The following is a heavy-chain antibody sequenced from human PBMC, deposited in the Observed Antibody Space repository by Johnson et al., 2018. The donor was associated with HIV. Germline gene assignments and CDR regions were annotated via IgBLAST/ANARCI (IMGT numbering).Heavy chain of an antibody. Sequence: VQLVESGGGVVQPGRSLRLSCADSGFTFDDYGMSWVRQAPGKGLEWVSGINWNGGSTGYADSVTGRFTISRDNSKNTLYLQMNSLRAEDTAVYYCASTRGYSGSRWDGAFDIWGQGTMVTVSS. D-gene: IGHD5-12*01. V-gene: IGHV3-20*04. CDR1: GFTFDDYG. J-gene: IGHJ3*02. CDR3: ASTRGYSGSRWDGAFDI. CDR2: INWNGGST.